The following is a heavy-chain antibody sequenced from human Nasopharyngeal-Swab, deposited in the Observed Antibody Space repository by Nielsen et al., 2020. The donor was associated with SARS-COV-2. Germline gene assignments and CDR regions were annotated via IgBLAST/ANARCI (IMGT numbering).Heavy chain of an antibody. CDR3: ARSTYYFGAGSSYNYYFDN. CDR1: GDSITASY. D-gene: IGHD3-10*01. J-gene: IGHJ4*02. CDR2: IYYSGET. V-gene: IGHV4-59*08. Sequence: SETLSLTCTVSGDSITASYWSWIRQPPGKGLAWIGYIYYSGETNYNPSLKSRLTMSLDMSKNQITLNLRSVTAADTAVYFCARSTYYFGAGSSYNYYFDNWGQGTLVTVSS.